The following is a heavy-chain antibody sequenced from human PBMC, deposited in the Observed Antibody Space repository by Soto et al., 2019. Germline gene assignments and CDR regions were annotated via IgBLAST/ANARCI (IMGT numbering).Heavy chain of an antibody. CDR2: IKSKTDGGTT. CDR1: GFTFSNAW. J-gene: IGHJ4*02. V-gene: IGHV3-15*07. CDR3: TTFPTPYYDFWSGYYPFDY. D-gene: IGHD3-3*01. Sequence: TGGSLRLCCAASGFTFSNAWMNWVRQAPGKGLEWVGRIKSKTDGGTTDFAAPVKGRFTISRDDSKNTLYLQMNSLKTEDTAVYYCTTFPTPYYDFWSGYYPFDYWGQGTLVTVSS.